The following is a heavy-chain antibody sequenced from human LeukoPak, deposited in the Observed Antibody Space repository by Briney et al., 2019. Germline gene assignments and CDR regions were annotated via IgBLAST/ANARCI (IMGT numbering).Heavy chain of an antibody. CDR1: GFTFSSYG. CDR3: AKDGNVDSYVSRNFDY. J-gene: IGHJ4*02. CDR2: ISYDGSNK. D-gene: IGHD5-18*01. V-gene: IGHV3-30*18. Sequence: KTGGSLRLSCAASGFTFSSYGMHWVRQAPGKGLEWVAVISYDGSNKYYADSVKGRFTISRDNSKNTLYLQMNSLRAEDTAVYYCAKDGNVDSYVSRNFDYWGQGTLVTVSS.